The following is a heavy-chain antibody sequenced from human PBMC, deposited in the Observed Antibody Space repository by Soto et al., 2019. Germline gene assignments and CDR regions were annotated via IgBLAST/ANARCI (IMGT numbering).Heavy chain of an antibody. CDR3: ARGRTGYSSSWYVD. D-gene: IGHD6-13*01. V-gene: IGHV4-34*01. CDR2: INHSGSI. Sequence: PSETLSLTCAVYGGSFSGFYWSWIRQPPGKGLEWIGEINHSGSINYNASLKSRLTISVDTSKNQFSLKLTSVTAADTAVYFCARGRTGYSSSWYVDWGQGTLVTVSS. J-gene: IGHJ4*02. CDR1: GGSFSGFY.